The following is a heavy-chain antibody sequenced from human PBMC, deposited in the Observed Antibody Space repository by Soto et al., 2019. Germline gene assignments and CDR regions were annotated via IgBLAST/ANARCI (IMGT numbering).Heavy chain of an antibody. CDR2: IYSGGST. J-gene: IGHJ4*02. Sequence: GGSLRLSCAASGFTVSSNYMSWVRQAPGKGLEWVSVIYSGGSTYYADSVKGRFTISRDNSKNTLYLQMNSLRAEDTAVYYCAMSFVVAAAHYXDYWGQGTLVTVSS. D-gene: IGHD2-15*01. CDR3: AMSFVVAAAHYXDY. CDR1: GFTVSSNY. V-gene: IGHV3-66*01.